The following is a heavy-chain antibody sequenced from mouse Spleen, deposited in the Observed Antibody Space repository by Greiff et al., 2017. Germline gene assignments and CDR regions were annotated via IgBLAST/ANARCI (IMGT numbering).Heavy chain of an antibody. D-gene: IGHD6-1*01. Sequence: QVQLQQPGAELVKPGASVKLSCKASGYTFTSYWMQWVKQRPGQGLEWIGEIDPSDSYTNYNQKFKGKATLTVDTSSSTAYMQLSSLTSEDSAVYYCASKAIDYWGQGTTLTVSS. J-gene: IGHJ2*01. CDR3: ASKAIDY. CDR1: GYTFTSYW. CDR2: IDPSDSYT. V-gene: IGHV1-50*01.